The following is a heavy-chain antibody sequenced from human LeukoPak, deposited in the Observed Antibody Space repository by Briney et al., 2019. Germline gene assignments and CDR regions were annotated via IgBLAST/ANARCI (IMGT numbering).Heavy chain of an antibody. Sequence: PGGSLRLSCAASGFTFSSYWMSWVRQAPGKGLEWVANIKQDGSEKYYVDSVKGRFTISRDNAKNSLYLQMNSLRAEDTAVYYCARDLLLDARWFGELLWPSEGLGAGRKAFDIWGQGTMVTVSS. D-gene: IGHD3-10*01. V-gene: IGHV3-7*01. J-gene: IGHJ3*02. CDR2: IKQDGSEK. CDR1: GFTFSSYW. CDR3: ARDLLLDARWFGELLWPSEGLGAGRKAFDI.